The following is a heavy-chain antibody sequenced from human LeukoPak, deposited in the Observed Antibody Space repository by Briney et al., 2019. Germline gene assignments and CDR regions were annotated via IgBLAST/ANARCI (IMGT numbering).Heavy chain of an antibody. Sequence: PSETLSLTCTVSGGSISSSSYYWGWIRQPPGKGLEWIGSIYYSGSTYYNPSLKSRVTISVDTSKNQFSLKLSSVTAADTAVYYCARQSGGVKGSWYAEGLFYWFDPWGQGTLVTVSS. CDR1: GGSISSSSYY. J-gene: IGHJ5*02. D-gene: IGHD6-13*01. CDR3: ARQSGGVKGSWYAEGLFYWFDP. CDR2: IYYSGST. V-gene: IGHV4-39*01.